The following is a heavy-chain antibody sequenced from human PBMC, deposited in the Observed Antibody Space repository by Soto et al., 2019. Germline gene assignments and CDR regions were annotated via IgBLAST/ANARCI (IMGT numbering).Heavy chain of an antibody. CDR2: ISGSGGST. CDR1: GFTFSSYA. J-gene: IGHJ4*02. Sequence: GRSLRLCCAASGFTFSSYAMSGVRQAPGNGPEWVSAISGSGGSTYCADSVKGRFTISRDNSKNTLYLQMNSLRAEDTAVYYCAKDSRYCSGGSCYSHYWGQGTLVTVSS. CDR3: AKDSRYCSGGSCYSHY. D-gene: IGHD2-15*01. V-gene: IGHV3-23*01.